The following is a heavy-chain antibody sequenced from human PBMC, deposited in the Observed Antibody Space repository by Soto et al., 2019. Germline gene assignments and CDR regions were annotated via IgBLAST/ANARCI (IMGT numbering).Heavy chain of an antibody. J-gene: IGHJ6*03. V-gene: IGHV4-59*01. CDR1: GGSISSYY. D-gene: IGHD1-26*01. CDR3: ARVYSVSNPYYYYMDV. CDR2: IYYSGST. Sequence: SETLSLTCTVSGGSISSYYWSWIRQPPGKGLEWIGYIYYSGSTNYNPSLKSRVTISVDTSKNQFSLKLSSVTAADTAVYYCARVYSVSNPYYYYMDVWGKGTTVTVSS.